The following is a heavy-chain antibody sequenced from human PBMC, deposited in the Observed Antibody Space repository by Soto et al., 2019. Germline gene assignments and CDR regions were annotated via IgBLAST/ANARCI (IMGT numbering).Heavy chain of an antibody. J-gene: IGHJ5*02. D-gene: IGHD2-15*01. CDR1: GGTFSSYT. CDR3: ACWSGGSCSRGWFDP. V-gene: IGHV1-69*02. CDR2: IIPILGIA. Sequence: QVQLVQSGAEVKKPGSSVKVSCKASGGTFSSYTISWVRQAPGQGLEWMGRIIPILGIANYAQKFQGRVTITADKSTSTAYMELSSLRSEDTAVYYCACWSGGSCSRGWFDPWGQGTLVTVSS.